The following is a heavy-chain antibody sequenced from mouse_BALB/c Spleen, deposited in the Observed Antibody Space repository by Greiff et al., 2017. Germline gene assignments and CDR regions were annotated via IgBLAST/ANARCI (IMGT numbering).Heavy chain of an antibody. J-gene: IGHJ4*01. CDR3: TILLLRLRAMDY. D-gene: IGHD1-2*01. CDR1: GYTFTSYW. CDR2: INPSNGGT. Sequence: QVHVKQSGAELVKPGASVKLSCKASGYTFTSYWMHWVKLRPGQGFEWIGEINPSNGGTNYNEKFKRKATLTVDKSSSTAYMQLSSLTSEDSAVYYCTILLLRLRAMDYWGQGTSVTVSS. V-gene: IGHV1S16*01.